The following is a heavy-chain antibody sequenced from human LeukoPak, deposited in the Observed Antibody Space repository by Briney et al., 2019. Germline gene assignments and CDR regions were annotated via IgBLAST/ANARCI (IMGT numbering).Heavy chain of an antibody. V-gene: IGHV4-34*01. Sequence: SETLFLTCAVYGGSFSGYYWSWIRQPPGKGLEWIGEINHSGSTNYNPSLKSRVTISVDTSKNQFSLKLSSVTAADTAVYYCARMGSGSSPLYYYYYMDVWGKGTTVTVSS. CDR1: GGSFSGYY. D-gene: IGHD1-26*01. CDR3: ARMGSGSSPLYYYYYMDV. J-gene: IGHJ6*03. CDR2: INHSGST.